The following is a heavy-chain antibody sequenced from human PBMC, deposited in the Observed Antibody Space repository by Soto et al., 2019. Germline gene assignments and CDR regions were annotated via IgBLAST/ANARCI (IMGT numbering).Heavy chain of an antibody. Sequence: PSETLSLTCAVSGGSISSGGYSWSWIRQPPGKGLEWIGYIYHSGSTYYNPSLKSRVTISVDRSKNQFSLKLSSVTAADTAVYYCARGNWGSSNWFDPWGQGTLVTVSS. CDR3: ARGNWGSSNWFDP. D-gene: IGHD7-27*01. CDR1: GGSISSGGYS. J-gene: IGHJ5*02. V-gene: IGHV4-30-2*01. CDR2: IYHSGST.